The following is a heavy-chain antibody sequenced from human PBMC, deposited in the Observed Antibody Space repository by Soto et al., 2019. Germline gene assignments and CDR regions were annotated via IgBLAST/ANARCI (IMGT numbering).Heavy chain of an antibody. CDR2: ISWNSGSI. CDR3: AKSLGACSGGSCYLSAGPNDAFDI. V-gene: IGHV3-9*01. Sequence: EVQLVESGGGLVQPGRSLRLSCAASGFTFDDYAMHWVRQAPGKGLEWVSGISWNSGSIGYADSVKGRFTISRDNAKNSLYLQMISLRAEDTSLYYCAKSLGACSGGSCYLSAGPNDAFDIWGQGTMVTVSS. CDR1: GFTFDDYA. D-gene: IGHD2-15*01. J-gene: IGHJ3*02.